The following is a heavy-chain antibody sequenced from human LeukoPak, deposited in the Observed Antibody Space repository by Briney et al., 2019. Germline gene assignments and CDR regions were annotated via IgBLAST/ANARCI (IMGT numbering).Heavy chain of an antibody. CDR2: IQSKTDGGTT. J-gene: IGHJ4*02. CDR1: GFTFSNAW. V-gene: IGHV3-15*01. D-gene: IGHD3-16*01. CDR3: TTDSAYYGR. Sequence: GGSLRLSCAASGFTFSNAWMSWVRQAPGKGLDWVGRIQSKTDGGTTDYAAPVEGRFTVSRDDSKNMLFLQMDSLRTEDTALYYCTTDSAYYGRWGQGTLVTVSS.